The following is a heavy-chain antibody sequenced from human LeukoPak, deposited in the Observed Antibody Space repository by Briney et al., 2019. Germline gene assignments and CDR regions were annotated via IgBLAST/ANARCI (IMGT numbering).Heavy chain of an antibody. V-gene: IGHV1-8*01. D-gene: IGHD5-12*01. CDR3: ARGSQGQYSGYVFGF. Sequence: ASVKVSCKASGYTFTSYDINWMRQAPGQGLEWMGWMNPNSGNTGYAQKFQGRVTVTRDTSINTVYMELNSLRSEDTAVYFCARGSQGQYSGYVFGFWGQGTLVTVSS. CDR1: GYTFTSYD. J-gene: IGHJ4*02. CDR2: MNPNSGNT.